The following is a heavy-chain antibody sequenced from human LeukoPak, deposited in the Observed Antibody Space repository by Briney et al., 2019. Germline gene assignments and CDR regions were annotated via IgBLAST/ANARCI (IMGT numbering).Heavy chain of an antibody. D-gene: IGHD2-2*01. Sequence: SETLSLTCTVSGGSISSHYWSWIRQPPGKGLEWIGSIYHSGSTYYNPSLKSRVTISVDTSKNQFSLKLSSVTAADTAVYYCARAGLPAAKRPGDYYYYYMDVWGKGTTVTVSS. CDR1: GGSISSHY. CDR3: ARAGLPAAKRPGDYYYYYMDV. V-gene: IGHV4-38-2*02. CDR2: IYHSGST. J-gene: IGHJ6*03.